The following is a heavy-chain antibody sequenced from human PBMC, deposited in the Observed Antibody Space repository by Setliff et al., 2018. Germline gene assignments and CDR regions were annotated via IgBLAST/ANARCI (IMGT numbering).Heavy chain of an antibody. V-gene: IGHV4-59*02. D-gene: IGHD1-1*01. Sequence: LSLTCNVSGASVSSHYWDWIRQPPGKGLEWIGFISYSGITTYNVSLKSRVSISVDTSKNQLSLALSSVTAADTAIYYCAKGGTYRYFDFWGQGALVTVSS. CDR1: GASVSSHY. CDR3: AKGGTYRYFDF. CDR2: ISYSGIT. J-gene: IGHJ4*02.